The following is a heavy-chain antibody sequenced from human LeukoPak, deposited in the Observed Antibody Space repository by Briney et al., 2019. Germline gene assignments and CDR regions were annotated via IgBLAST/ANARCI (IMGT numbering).Heavy chain of an antibody. J-gene: IGHJ4*02. CDR3: ARAVEMATIPGY. CDR1: GYTFTSYG. V-gene: IGHV1-18*01. CDR2: ISAYNGNT. D-gene: IGHD5-24*01. Sequence: ASVTVSCKASGYTFTSYGISWVRQVPGQGLEWMGWISAYNGNTNYAQKLQGRVTMTTDTSTSTAYMELRSLRSDDTAVYYCARAVEMATIPGYWGQGTLVTVSS.